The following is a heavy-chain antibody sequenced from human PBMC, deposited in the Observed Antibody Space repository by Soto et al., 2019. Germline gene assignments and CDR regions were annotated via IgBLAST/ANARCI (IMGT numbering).Heavy chain of an antibody. V-gene: IGHV4-30-4*01. CDR2: IYYSGST. D-gene: IGHD2-15*01. Sequence: PSETLSLTCTVSGGSISSGDYYWSWIRQPPGKGLEWIGYIYYSGSTYYNPSLKSRVTISVDTSKNQFSLKLSSVTAADTAVYYCARGPRPVDDAFDLWGQGTKVSV. CDR1: GGSISSGDYY. CDR3: ARGPRPVDDAFDL. J-gene: IGHJ3*01.